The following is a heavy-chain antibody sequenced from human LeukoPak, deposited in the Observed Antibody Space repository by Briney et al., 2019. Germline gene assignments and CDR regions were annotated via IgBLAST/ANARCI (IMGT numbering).Heavy chain of an antibody. CDR2: VSYDGGDP. J-gene: IGHJ5*02. Sequence: GGSLRLSCAASGFTFSSYWMHWVRQAPGKGLVWVSRVSYDGGDPSYADSVKGRFTISRDNAKNTLYLQMNSLTAEDTAVYYCARGYSSRLYNWLDPWGQGTLVTVSS. V-gene: IGHV3-74*01. D-gene: IGHD6-13*01. CDR3: ARGYSSRLYNWLDP. CDR1: GFTFSSYW.